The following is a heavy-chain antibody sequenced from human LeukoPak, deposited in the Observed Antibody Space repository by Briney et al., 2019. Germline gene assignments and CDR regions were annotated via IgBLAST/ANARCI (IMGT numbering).Heavy chain of an antibody. CDR3: ARDRGAYCGGDGYLGFDY. J-gene: IGHJ4*01. Sequence: PGGSLRLSCAASGFTLSRYTVNWVRQAPGKGLEWVSSISGSSGYISYADSVKGRFTISRDNAKKSLYLQMTSLTAEDTAVYYCARDRGAYCGGDGYLGFDYWGRGTLVTVSS. CDR1: GFTLSRYT. D-gene: IGHD2-21*02. CDR2: ISGSSGYI. V-gene: IGHV3-21*01.